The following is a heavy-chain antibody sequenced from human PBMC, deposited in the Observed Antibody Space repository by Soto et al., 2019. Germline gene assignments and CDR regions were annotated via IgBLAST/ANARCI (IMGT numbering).Heavy chain of an antibody. Sequence: GGSLRLSCAASGFTFSSYAMHWVRQAPGKGLEWVAVISYDGSNKYYADSVKGRFTISRDNSKNTLYLQMNSLRAEDTAVYYCARDLRYSSGWPESKDYYYYYGMDVWGQGTTVTVSS. CDR2: ISYDGSNK. CDR1: GFTFSSYA. CDR3: ARDLRYSSGWPESKDYYYYYGMDV. V-gene: IGHV3-30-3*01. J-gene: IGHJ6*02. D-gene: IGHD6-19*01.